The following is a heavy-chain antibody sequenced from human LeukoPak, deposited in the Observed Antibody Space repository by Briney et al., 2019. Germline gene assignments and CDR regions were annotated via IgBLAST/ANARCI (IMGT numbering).Heavy chain of an antibody. V-gene: IGHV3-30-3*01. Sequence: GGSLRLSCAASGFTFSSYAIHWVRQAPGKGLEWVAVISYDGSNKYYADSVKGRFTISRDNSKNTLYLQMNSLRAEDTAVYYCARDEIAAAALDYWGQGTLVTVSS. CDR2: ISYDGSNK. CDR3: ARDEIAAAALDY. D-gene: IGHD6-13*01. CDR1: GFTFSSYA. J-gene: IGHJ4*02.